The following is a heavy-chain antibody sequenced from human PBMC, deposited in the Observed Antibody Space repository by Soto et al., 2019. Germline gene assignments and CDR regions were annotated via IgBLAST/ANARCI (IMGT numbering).Heavy chain of an antibody. CDR2: IYYSGST. CDR1: GGSISSYY. CDR3: ARLERSWYYFDY. D-gene: IGHD6-13*01. V-gene: IGHV4-59*08. J-gene: IGHJ4*02. Sequence: SETLSLTCTVSGGSISSYYWSWIRQPPGKGLEWIGYIYYSGSTNYNPSLKSRVTISVDTSKNQFSLKLSSVTAADTAVYYCARLERSWYYFDYWGQGTLVTVSS.